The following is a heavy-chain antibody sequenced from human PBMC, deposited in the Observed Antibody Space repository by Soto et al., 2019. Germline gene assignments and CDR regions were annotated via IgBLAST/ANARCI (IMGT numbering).Heavy chain of an antibody. Sequence: AGGSLRLSCVASGFTFISSFMGWIRQAPGKGLEWVANINQDGGVTYYVDSVEGRFTISRDNTKDSLYLQMNSLRGEDTAIYYCARYYRGSGRYFFDYWGQETPVTVSS. D-gene: IGHD6-19*01. CDR3: ARYYRGSGRYFFDY. V-gene: IGHV3-7*03. J-gene: IGHJ4*02. CDR1: GFTFISSF. CDR2: INQDGGVT.